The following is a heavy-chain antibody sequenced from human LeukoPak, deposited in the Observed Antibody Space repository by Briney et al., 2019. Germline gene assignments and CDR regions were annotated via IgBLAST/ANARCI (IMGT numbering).Heavy chain of an antibody. D-gene: IGHD3-22*01. Sequence: ASVKGSCKASGYTFTSYGISCVRQAPGQGLEWMGWISAYNSNTNYAQKLQGRVTMTTDTSTSTAYMELRSLRSDDTAVYYCARDQDYYDSSGYDYWGQGTLVTVSS. CDR3: ARDQDYYDSSGYDY. V-gene: IGHV1-18*01. CDR2: ISAYNSNT. J-gene: IGHJ4*02. CDR1: GYTFTSYG.